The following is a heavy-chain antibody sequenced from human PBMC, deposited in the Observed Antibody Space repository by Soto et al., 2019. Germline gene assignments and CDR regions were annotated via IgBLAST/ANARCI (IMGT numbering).Heavy chain of an antibody. D-gene: IGHD3-10*01. CDR2: ISSSSSYI. V-gene: IGHV3-21*01. J-gene: IGHJ4*02. CDR1: GFTFSSYS. Sequence: EVQLVESGGGLVKPGGSLRLSCAASGFTFSSYSMNWVRQAPGKGLEWVSSISSSSSYIYYADSVKGRFTISRDNAKNSLYLQMNSLRAEETAVYYCGAAPPAGIDYWGQGTLVTVSS. CDR3: GAAPPAGIDY.